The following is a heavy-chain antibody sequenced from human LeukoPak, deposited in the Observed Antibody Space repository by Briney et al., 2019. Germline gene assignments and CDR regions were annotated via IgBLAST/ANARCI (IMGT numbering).Heavy chain of an antibody. CDR1: GGSFSRYY. Sequence: SETLSLTCAVNGGSFSRYYWSWIRQPPGKGLEWIGEINHSGSTNYNPSLKSRVTISVDTSKNQFSLKLSSVTAADTAVYYCARHRCSGGSCYPMNWFDPWGQGTLVTVSS. J-gene: IGHJ5*02. D-gene: IGHD2-15*01. CDR3: ARHRCSGGSCYPMNWFDP. CDR2: INHSGST. V-gene: IGHV4-34*01.